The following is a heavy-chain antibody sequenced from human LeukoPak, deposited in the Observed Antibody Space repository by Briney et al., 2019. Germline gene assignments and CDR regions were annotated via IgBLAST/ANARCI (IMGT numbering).Heavy chain of an antibody. CDR1: GYTFTGYY. J-gene: IGHJ5*02. D-gene: IGHD2-2*01. Sequence: ASVKVSCKASGYTFTGYYMHWVRQAPGQGLEWMGWINPNSGGTNYAQKFQGRVTVTRDTSISTAYMELSRLRSDDTAVYYCARGGGCSSTSCFPITFDPWGQGTLVTVSS. V-gene: IGHV1-2*02. CDR2: INPNSGGT. CDR3: ARGGGCSSTSCFPITFDP.